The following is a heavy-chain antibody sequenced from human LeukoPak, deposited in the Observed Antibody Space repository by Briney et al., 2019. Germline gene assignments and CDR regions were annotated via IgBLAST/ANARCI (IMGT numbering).Heavy chain of an antibody. Sequence: SVKVSRKASGGTFSSYAISWVRQAPGQGLEWMGRIIPIFGTANYAQKFQGRVTITTDESTSTAYMELSSLRSEDTAVYYCARDNYPIFGVVITLSYWGQGTLVTVSS. CDR1: GGTFSSYA. V-gene: IGHV1-69*05. CDR2: IIPIFGTA. CDR3: ARDNYPIFGVVITLSY. D-gene: IGHD3-3*01. J-gene: IGHJ4*02.